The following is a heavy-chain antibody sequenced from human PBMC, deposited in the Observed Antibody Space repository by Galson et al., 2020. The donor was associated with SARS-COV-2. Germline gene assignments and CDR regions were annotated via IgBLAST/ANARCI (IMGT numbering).Heavy chain of an antibody. CDR1: GGSINSHY. J-gene: IGHJ5*02. V-gene: IGHV4-59*11. CDR3: ARETYDFWSGYYSSWFDP. D-gene: IGHD3-3*01. CDR2: IYYSGST. Sequence: SETLSLTCTVSGGSINSHYWSWIRQPPGKGLEWIGYIYYSGSTNYNPSLKSRVTISVDTPKNQFSLKLSSVTAADTAVYYCARETYDFWSGYYSSWFDPWGQGTLVTVSS.